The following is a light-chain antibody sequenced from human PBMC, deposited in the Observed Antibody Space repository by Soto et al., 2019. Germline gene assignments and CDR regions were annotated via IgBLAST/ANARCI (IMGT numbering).Light chain of an antibody. J-gene: IGLJ1*01. CDR1: SSNVGSYKL. CDR2: EVN. Sequence: QSALTQPASVSGSPGQSITISCTGTSSNVGSYKLVSWYQQHPVKAPKLMIFEVNRRPSGVSNCFSGSKSGNQAHLTIFGLKIEDEADYYCCTSEGNPTYVFGTGTK. V-gene: IGLV2-23*02. CDR3: CTSEGNPTYV.